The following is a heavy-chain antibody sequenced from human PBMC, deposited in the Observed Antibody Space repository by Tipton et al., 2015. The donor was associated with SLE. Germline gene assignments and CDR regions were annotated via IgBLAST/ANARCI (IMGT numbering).Heavy chain of an antibody. D-gene: IGHD1-26*01. V-gene: IGHV4-34*01. Sequence: TLSLTCAVYGGSFSAYYWTWIRQPPGKSLEWIGESDHSGSTNYNPSLKSRVTISVDTSKNQFSLKLRSVTAADTSVYCCARGGPSDTLDYYYSYGMDVWGQGTTVTVSS. J-gene: IGHJ6*02. CDR3: ARGGPSDTLDYYYSYGMDV. CDR1: GGSFSAYY. CDR2: SDHSGST.